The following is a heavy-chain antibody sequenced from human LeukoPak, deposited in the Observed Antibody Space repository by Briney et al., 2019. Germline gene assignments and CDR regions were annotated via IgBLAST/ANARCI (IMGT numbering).Heavy chain of an antibody. CDR2: INPGDSDT. Sequence: GESLKISCKGSGYGFTSYWIGWVRQMPGKGLEWMGIINPGDSDTRYSPSFQGQVTISADKSISTASLQWSSLKASDTAMYYCARGAYSSSWYANLNFDYWGQGTLVTVSS. V-gene: IGHV5-51*01. CDR1: GYGFTSYW. CDR3: ARGAYSSSWYANLNFDY. D-gene: IGHD6-13*01. J-gene: IGHJ4*02.